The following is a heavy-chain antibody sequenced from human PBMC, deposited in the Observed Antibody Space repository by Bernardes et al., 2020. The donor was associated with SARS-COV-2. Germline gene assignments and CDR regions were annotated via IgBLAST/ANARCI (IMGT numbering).Heavy chain of an antibody. V-gene: IGHV3-15*01. CDR2: IKSKTDGGTT. CDR3: TTLFVYYDFWSGYYYMDV. CDR1: GFTFSNAW. J-gene: IGHJ6*03. D-gene: IGHD3-3*01. Sequence: GGSLRLSCAASGFTFSNAWMSWVRQAPGKGLEWVGRIKSKTDGGTTDYAAPVKGRFTISRDDSKNTLYLQMNSLKTEDTAVYYCTTLFVYYDFWSGYYYMDVWGKGTTVTVSS.